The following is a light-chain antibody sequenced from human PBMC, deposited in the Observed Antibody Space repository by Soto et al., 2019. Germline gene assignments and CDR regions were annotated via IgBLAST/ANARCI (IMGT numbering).Light chain of an antibody. Sequence: DIQMTQSPSSLSASVGDRATITCRASQGISNYLAWYQQKPGKVPKLLIYAASTLQSGVPSRFSGSRSGTDFTLTISSLQPEDVATYYCQKYNSAPPATFGQGTKVEIK. CDR2: AAS. CDR3: QKYNSAPPAT. CDR1: QGISNY. V-gene: IGKV1-27*01. J-gene: IGKJ1*01.